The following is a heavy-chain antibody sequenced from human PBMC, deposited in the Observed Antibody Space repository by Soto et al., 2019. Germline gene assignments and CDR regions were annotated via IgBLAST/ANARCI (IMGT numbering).Heavy chain of an antibody. CDR3: ARSSYYDFWSGFPPGMDV. V-gene: IGHV4-31*03. J-gene: IGHJ6*02. CDR1: GGSISSGGYY. D-gene: IGHD3-3*01. Sequence: PSETLSLTCTVSGGSISSGGYYWSWIRQHPGKGLEWIGYIYYSGSTYYNQSLKSRVTISVDTSKNQFTLKLSYVTAEDTAVYYCARSSYYDFWSGFPPGMDVWGQGTTVT. CDR2: IYYSGST.